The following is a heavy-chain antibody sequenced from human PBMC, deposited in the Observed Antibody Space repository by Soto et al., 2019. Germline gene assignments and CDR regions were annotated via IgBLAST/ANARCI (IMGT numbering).Heavy chain of an antibody. CDR3: ARGLKAYCGGDCYPLPDY. V-gene: IGHV1-18*01. CDR2: ISAYNGNT. CDR1: GYTFTSYG. D-gene: IGHD2-21*02. Sequence: QVQLVQSGAEVKKPGASVKVSCKASGYTFTSYGISWVRQAPGQGLEWMGWISAYNGNTNYAQKLQGRVNMTTDTSTSTADMELRSLRSDDTAVYYCARGLKAYCGGDCYPLPDYWGQGTLVTVSS. J-gene: IGHJ4*02.